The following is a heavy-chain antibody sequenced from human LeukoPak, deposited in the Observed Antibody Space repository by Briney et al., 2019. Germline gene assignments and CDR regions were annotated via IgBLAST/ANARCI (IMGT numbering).Heavy chain of an antibody. CDR1: GGSISSSNYY. J-gene: IGHJ4*02. Sequence: PSETLSLTCTVSGGSISSSNYYWGWIRQPPGKGLEWIGSIYYSGTIYYNPSLKSRVTISVDTSKNQFSLMLSSVTAADTAVYYCARVTGYMIEDYFDYWGQGTLVTVSS. V-gene: IGHV4-39*07. D-gene: IGHD3-22*01. CDR3: ARVTGYMIEDYFDY. CDR2: IYYSGTI.